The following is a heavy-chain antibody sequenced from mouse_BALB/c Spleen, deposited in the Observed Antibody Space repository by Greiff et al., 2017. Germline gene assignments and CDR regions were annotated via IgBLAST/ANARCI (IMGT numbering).Heavy chain of an antibody. CDR3: ARVNYGRDFDV. Sequence: VQGVESGPGLVAPSQSLSITCTVSGFSLTSYGVHWVRQPPGKGLEWLGVIWAGGSTNYNSALMSRLSISKDNSKSQVFLKMNSLQTDDTAMYYCARVNYGRDFDVWGAGTTVTVSS. D-gene: IGHD1-1*01. CDR1: GFSLTSYG. V-gene: IGHV2-9*02. CDR2: IWAGGST. J-gene: IGHJ1*01.